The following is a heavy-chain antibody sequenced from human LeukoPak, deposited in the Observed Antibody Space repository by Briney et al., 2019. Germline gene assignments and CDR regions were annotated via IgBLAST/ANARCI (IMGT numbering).Heavy chain of an antibody. Sequence: SVKVSCKASGGTFSSYAISWVRQAPGQGLEWMGGIIPIFGTANYAEKFQGRVTITTDESTSTAYMELSSLRSEDTAVYYCARAAPDYGGKNAHFDYWGQGTLVTVSS. CDR2: IIPIFGTA. CDR1: GGTFSSYA. J-gene: IGHJ4*02. CDR3: ARAAPDYGGKNAHFDY. D-gene: IGHD4-23*01. V-gene: IGHV1-69*05.